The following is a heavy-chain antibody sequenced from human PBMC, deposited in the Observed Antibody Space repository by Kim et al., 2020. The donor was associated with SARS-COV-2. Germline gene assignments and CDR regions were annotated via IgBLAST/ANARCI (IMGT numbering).Heavy chain of an antibody. CDR3: ARLRGDYGDYWYFDL. D-gene: IGHD4-17*01. CDR2: ISSSSSYI. V-gene: IGHV3-21*01. Sequence: GGSLRLSCAASGFTFSSYSMNWVRQAPGKGLEWVSSISSSSSYIYYADSVKGRFTISRDNAKNSLYLQMNSLRAEDTAVYYCARLRGDYGDYWYFDLWGRGTLVTVSS. J-gene: IGHJ2*01. CDR1: GFTFSSYS.